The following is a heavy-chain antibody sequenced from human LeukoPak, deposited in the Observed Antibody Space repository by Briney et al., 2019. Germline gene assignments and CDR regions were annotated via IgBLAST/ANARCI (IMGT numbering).Heavy chain of an antibody. CDR1: GGSISSYY. V-gene: IGHV4-59*01. J-gene: IGHJ6*03. D-gene: IGHD3-9*01. Sequence: SETLXXTCTVSGGSISSYYWSWIRQPPGKGLEWIGYIYYSGSTNYNPSLKSRVTISVDTSKNQFSLKLSSVTAADAAVDYYXXGXXXGFXWLGDYYYMDVWGKGTTVTISS. CDR3: XXGXXXGFXWLGDYYYMDV. CDR2: IYYSGST.